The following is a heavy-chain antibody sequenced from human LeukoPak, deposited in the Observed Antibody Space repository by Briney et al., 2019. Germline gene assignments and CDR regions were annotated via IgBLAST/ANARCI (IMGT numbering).Heavy chain of an antibody. Sequence: PSETLSLTRTVSGGSIRSTTYWWGWIRHPPGKGLWGIRSIFYSGSTHYNPSLKRRLTMSVDTSNNHFSLNLNSVTAAHTAVYFCAGQNYYNFWNALNWFHPWGQRTPVTVS. J-gene: IGHJ5*02. D-gene: IGHD3-3*01. CDR2: IFYSGST. CDR3: AGQNYYNFWNALNWFHP. V-gene: IGHV4-39*01. CDR1: GGSIRSTTYW.